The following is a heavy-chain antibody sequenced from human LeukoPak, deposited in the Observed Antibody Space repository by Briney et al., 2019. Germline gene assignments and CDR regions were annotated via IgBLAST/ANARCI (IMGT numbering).Heavy chain of an antibody. CDR2: IKQDGSEK. V-gene: IGHV3-7*01. CDR1: GFTFSSYW. CDR3: ARGRLDCGDPRYFDY. D-gene: IGHD4-17*01. Sequence: PGGSLRLSCAASGFTFSSYWMSWVRQAPGKGLEWVANIKQDGSEKYYVDSVKGRFTISRDNAKNSLYLQMNSLRAEDTAVYYYARGRLDCGDPRYFDYWGQGTLVTVSS. J-gene: IGHJ4*02.